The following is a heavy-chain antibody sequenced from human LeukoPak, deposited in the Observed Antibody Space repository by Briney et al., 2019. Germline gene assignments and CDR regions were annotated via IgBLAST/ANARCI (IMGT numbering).Heavy chain of an antibody. CDR3: AKETHSSLSGRFDP. D-gene: IGHD6-19*01. V-gene: IGHV3-23*01. CDR1: GFTFSSYA. Sequence: GGSLRLSRAASGFTFSSYAMTWVRQAPGKGLEWVSVISGSGGNTYYADSVKGRFTIPRDNSKNTLYLQMNSLRAEDTAVYYCAKETHSSLSGRFDPWGQGTLVTVSS. J-gene: IGHJ5*02. CDR2: ISGSGGNT.